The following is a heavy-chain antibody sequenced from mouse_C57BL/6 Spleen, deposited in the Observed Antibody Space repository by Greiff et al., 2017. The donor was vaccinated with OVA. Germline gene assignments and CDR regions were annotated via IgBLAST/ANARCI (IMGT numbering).Heavy chain of an antibody. CDR3: ARRGLDYGYAMDY. D-gene: IGHD1-1*01. J-gene: IGHJ4*01. CDR2: IDPSDSYT. CDR1: GYTFTSYW. Sequence: VQLQQPGAELVMPGASVKLSCKASGYTFTSYWMHWVKQRPGQGLEWIGEIDPSDSYTNYNQKFKGKSTLTVDKSSSTAYMQLSSLTSEDSAVYYCARRGLDYGYAMDYWGQGTSVTVSS. V-gene: IGHV1-69*01.